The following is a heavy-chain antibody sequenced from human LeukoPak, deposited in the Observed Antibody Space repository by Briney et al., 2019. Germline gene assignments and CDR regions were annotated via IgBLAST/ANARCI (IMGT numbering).Heavy chain of an antibody. CDR1: GGSISSSSYD. D-gene: IGHD5-18*01. J-gene: IGHJ6*03. V-gene: IGHV4-39*01. Sequence: SETLSLTCTVSGGSISSSSYDWGWIRQPPGKGLEGIGSIYYSGSTYYNPSLKSRVTISVDTSKNQFSLKLSSVTAADTAVYYCARVWIQEGYYYYYYMDVWGKGTTVTISS. CDR2: IYYSGST. CDR3: ARVWIQEGYYYYYYMDV.